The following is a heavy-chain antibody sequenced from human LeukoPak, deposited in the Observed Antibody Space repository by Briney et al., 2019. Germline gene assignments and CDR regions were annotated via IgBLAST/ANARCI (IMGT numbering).Heavy chain of an antibody. CDR1: GYTFTSYG. Sequence: ASVTVSFKGSGYTFTSYGISWVRQAPGQGLEWMGWIKGYNGDTNYAQKFQGRVTMTTDTSTSTAYMELMSLRSDDTAVYYCARDHLPDLRTTGGFHIWGQGTMVTVTS. V-gene: IGHV1-18*01. J-gene: IGHJ3*02. D-gene: IGHD1-14*01. CDR2: IKGYNGDT. CDR3: ARDHLPDLRTTGGFHI.